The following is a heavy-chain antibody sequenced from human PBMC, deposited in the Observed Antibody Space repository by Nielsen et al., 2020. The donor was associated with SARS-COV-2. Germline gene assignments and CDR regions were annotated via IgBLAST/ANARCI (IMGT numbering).Heavy chain of an antibody. CDR3: ARLIWYSSSSGAFDI. CDR2: TSTTGTTI. D-gene: IGHD6-6*01. CDR1: GFTFSSYW. V-gene: IGHV3-48*04. Sequence: GGSLRLSCAASGFTFSSYWMSWVRQAPGKGLEWVSHTSTTGTTIYFPDSVKGRFTVSRDNAKHSLYLHIDSLRAEDTAVYYCARLIWYSSSSGAFDIWGQGTMVTVSS. J-gene: IGHJ3*02.